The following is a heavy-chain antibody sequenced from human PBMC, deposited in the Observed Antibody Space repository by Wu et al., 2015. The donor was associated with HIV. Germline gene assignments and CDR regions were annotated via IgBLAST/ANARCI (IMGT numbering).Heavy chain of an antibody. CDR3: AREHRADSSGWYRYFDY. CDR1: GGTFSSYA. V-gene: IGHV1-69*13. J-gene: IGHJ4*02. CDR2: IIPIFGTA. D-gene: IGHD6-19*01. Sequence: QVQLVQSGAEVKKPGSSVKVSCKASGGTFSSYAISWVRQAPGQGLEWMGRIIPIFGTANYAQKFQGRVTITADESTSTAYMELSSLRSEDTAVYYCAREHRADSSGWYRYFDYWGQGTLVTVSS.